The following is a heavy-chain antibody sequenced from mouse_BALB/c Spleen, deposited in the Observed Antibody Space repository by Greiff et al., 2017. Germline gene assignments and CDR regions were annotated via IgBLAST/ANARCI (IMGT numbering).Heavy chain of an antibody. V-gene: IGHV1-14*01. CDR1: GYTFTSYV. Sequence: EVKLQESGPELVKPGASVKMSCKASGYTFTSYVMHWVKQKPGQGLEWIGYINPYNDGTKYNEKFKGKATLTSDKSSSTAYMELSSLTSEDSAVYYCARGNGYYWFAYWGQGTLVTVSA. CDR2: INPYNDGT. D-gene: IGHD2-3*01. CDR3: ARGNGYYWFAY. J-gene: IGHJ3*01.